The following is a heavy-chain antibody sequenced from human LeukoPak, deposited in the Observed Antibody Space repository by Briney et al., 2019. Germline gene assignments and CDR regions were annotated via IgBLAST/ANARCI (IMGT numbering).Heavy chain of an antibody. D-gene: IGHD6-6*01. Sequence: PSETLSLTCTVSGGSISSYYWSWIRQPPGKGLEWIGYIYYSGSTNYNPSLKSQVTISVDTSKNQFSLKLSSVTAADTAVYYCARGQYSSSSGPYYYYYGMDVWGQGTTVTVSS. J-gene: IGHJ6*02. CDR1: GGSISSYY. CDR3: ARGQYSSSSGPYYYYYGMDV. V-gene: IGHV4-59*12. CDR2: IYYSGST.